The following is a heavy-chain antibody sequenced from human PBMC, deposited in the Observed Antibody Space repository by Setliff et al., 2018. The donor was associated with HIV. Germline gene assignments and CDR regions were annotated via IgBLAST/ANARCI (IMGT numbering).Heavy chain of an antibody. D-gene: IGHD1-26*01. CDR1: GYSISSGYY. Sequence: PSETLSLTCAVSGYSISSGYYWGWIRQPPGRGLEWIGNIYHSGGTHYNPSLRSRVTISVDTSKNHFSLKLSSVTAADTAVYYCALLYPYSGYLGYWGQGTLVTV. V-gene: IGHV4-38-2*01. CDR2: IYHSGGT. CDR3: ALLYPYSGYLGY. J-gene: IGHJ4*02.